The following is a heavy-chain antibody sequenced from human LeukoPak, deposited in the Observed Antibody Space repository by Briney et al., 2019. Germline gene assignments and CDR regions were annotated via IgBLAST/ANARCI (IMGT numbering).Heavy chain of an antibody. J-gene: IGHJ6*03. Sequence: GGSLRLSCAASGFTFSSYGISWVRQAPGKGLEWVSAISASGGTTYYADSVKGHFTISRDNSKNTLYLQMNSLSAEDTAVYYCAKNGDRGAYCTGGSCYPYYYYMDVWGKGTTVTISS. V-gene: IGHV3-23*01. CDR1: GFTFSSYG. D-gene: IGHD2-15*01. CDR2: ISASGGTT. CDR3: AKNGDRGAYCTGGSCYPYYYYMDV.